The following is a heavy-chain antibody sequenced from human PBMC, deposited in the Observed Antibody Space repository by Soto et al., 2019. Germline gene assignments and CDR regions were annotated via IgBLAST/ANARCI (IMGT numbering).Heavy chain of an antibody. CDR2: ISYDGSNK. V-gene: IGHV3-30*18. D-gene: IGHD6-13*01. CDR3: AKSMAAAGIGSGY. CDR1: GFTFSSYG. Sequence: QVQLVESGGGVVQPGRSLRLSCAASGFTFSSYGMHWVRQAPGKGLEWVAVISYDGSNKYYADSVKGRFTISRDNSKNTLYLQMNSLRAEDTAVYYCAKSMAAAGIGSGYWGQGTLVTVSS. J-gene: IGHJ4*02.